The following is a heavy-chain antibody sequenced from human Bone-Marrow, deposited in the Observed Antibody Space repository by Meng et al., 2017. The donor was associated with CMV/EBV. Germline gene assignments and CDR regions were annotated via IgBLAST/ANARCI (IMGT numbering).Heavy chain of an antibody. Sequence: SEPLSLTCAVYGESFSDYSWTWVRQPPGKGLEWIGYIYYSGSTNYNPSLKSRVTISVDTSKNQFSLKLSSVTAADTAVYYCARGVSDYEGGWFDPWGQGTLVTVSS. CDR1: GESFSDYS. D-gene: IGHD5-12*01. J-gene: IGHJ5*02. CDR2: IYYSGST. V-gene: IGHV4-59*01. CDR3: ARGVSDYEGGWFDP.